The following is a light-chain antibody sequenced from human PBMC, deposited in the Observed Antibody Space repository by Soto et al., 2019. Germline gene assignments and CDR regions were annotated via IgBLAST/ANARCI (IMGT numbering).Light chain of an antibody. CDR2: GAS. J-gene: IGKJ4*01. CDR3: QHYGLALLT. CDR1: QSVSSSS. V-gene: IGKV3-20*01. Sequence: EIVLTQSPGTLSLSPGERATLSCRASQSVSSSSLAWYHQKPGQAPRLLIYGASTRATGIPDRFSGSGSGTDFTLTISRLEPEDFAVYYCQHYGLALLTFGGGTKVEIK.